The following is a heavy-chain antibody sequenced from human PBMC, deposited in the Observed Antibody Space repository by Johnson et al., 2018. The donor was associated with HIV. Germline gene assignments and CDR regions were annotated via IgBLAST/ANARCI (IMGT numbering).Heavy chain of an antibody. CDR2: IRWNSGST. V-gene: IGHV3-9*01. CDR1: GFTFDDYA. D-gene: IGHD2-15*01. Sequence: VESGGGLVQPGRSLRLSCAASGFTFDDYAMHWVRQAPGKGLEWVSGIRWNSGSTYYADSVKGRFTISRDNSKNTLYLQMNSLRAEDTAVYYCAKDGGRLRTDAFDIWGQGTMVTVSS. J-gene: IGHJ3*02. CDR3: AKDGGRLRTDAFDI.